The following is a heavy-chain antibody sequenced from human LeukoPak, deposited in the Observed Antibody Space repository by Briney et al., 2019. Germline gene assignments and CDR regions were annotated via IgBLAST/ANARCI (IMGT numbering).Heavy chain of an antibody. CDR1: GFIFSNSA. V-gene: IGHV3-21*01. J-gene: IGHJ4*02. Sequence: TGGSLRLSCAASGFIFSNSAMNWVRQAPGKGLEWVSSINNDGSYIYYAGSVKGRFTISRDNAKNSLYLRLNSLRVEDTAVYYCARDLIAPRDYWGQGTLVTVSS. CDR2: INNDGSYI. CDR3: ARDLIAPRDY. D-gene: IGHD6-13*01.